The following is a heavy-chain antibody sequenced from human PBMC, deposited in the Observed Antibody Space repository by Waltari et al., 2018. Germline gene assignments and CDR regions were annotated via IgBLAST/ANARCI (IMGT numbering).Heavy chain of an antibody. CDR1: GGSISSHY. J-gene: IGHJ4*02. V-gene: IGHV4-59*11. Sequence: QVQLQESGPGLVKPSETLSLTCTVSGGSISSHYWSWIRQPPGKGLEWIGYIYYSGSTNYNPSLTSRVTISVDTSKNQFSLKLSSVTAADTAVYYCARGVKGLGFDYWGQGTLVTVSS. CDR2: IYYSGST. CDR3: ARGVKGLGFDY. D-gene: IGHD3-9*01.